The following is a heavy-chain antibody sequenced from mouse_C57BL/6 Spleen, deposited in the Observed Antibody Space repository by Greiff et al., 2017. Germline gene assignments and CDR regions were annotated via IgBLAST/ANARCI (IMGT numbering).Heavy chain of an antibody. Sequence: VQLQQPGAELVMPGASVKLSCKASGYTFTSYWMHWVKQRPGQGLEWIGEIDPSDSYTNYNQKFKGKSTLTVDKSSSTAYMQLSSLISEDSAVYYCARWGGAMDDGGQGTSVTVSS. CDR1: GYTFTSYW. CDR3: ARWGGAMDD. J-gene: IGHJ4*01. CDR2: IDPSDSYT. V-gene: IGHV1-69*01.